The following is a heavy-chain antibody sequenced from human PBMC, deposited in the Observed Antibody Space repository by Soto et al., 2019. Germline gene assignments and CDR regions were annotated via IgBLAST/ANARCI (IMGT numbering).Heavy chain of an antibody. CDR3: ARQAPLPPIAARPGENYFDY. CDR2: ITPMFGKP. D-gene: IGHD6-6*01. V-gene: IGHV1-69*01. Sequence: QVQLVQSGPEVKKPGSSVKVSCKASGGTFSRYTINWVRQAPGQGLEWMGGITPMFGKPNYAQKFQGRVTITADESTSTGYMELRSLRSEDTAVYYCARQAPLPPIAARPGENYFDYWGQGTLVTVSS. CDR1: GGTFSRYT. J-gene: IGHJ4*02.